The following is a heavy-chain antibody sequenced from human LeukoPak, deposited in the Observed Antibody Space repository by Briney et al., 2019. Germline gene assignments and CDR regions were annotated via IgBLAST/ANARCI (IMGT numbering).Heavy chain of an antibody. V-gene: IGHV3-53*05. J-gene: IGHJ4*02. D-gene: IGHD2-2*01. Sequence: GGSLRLSCAATGLSVSSNFMSWVRQAPGKGLEWVSVIYGGGSTYYADSVKGRFTISRDNSKNTLYLQMNSLRAEDTAVYYCARDPSIVVVPAPPFDYWGQGTLVTVSS. CDR3: ARDPSIVVVPAPPFDY. CDR1: GLSVSSNF. CDR2: IYGGGST.